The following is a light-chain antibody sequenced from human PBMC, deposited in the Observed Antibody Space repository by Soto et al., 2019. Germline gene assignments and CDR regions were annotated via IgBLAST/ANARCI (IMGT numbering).Light chain of an antibody. CDR1: SSDVGAYNY. J-gene: IGLJ1*01. Sequence: QSVLTQPVSVSVSPGQSITISCTGTSSDVGAYNYVSWYQQHPGKAPKLMIYDVSNRPSGISDRFSVSKSGNTASLTISNLQADDEADYYCSSYTNSGTYVFGTGTNVTVL. CDR2: DVS. CDR3: SSYTNSGTYV. V-gene: IGLV2-14*01.